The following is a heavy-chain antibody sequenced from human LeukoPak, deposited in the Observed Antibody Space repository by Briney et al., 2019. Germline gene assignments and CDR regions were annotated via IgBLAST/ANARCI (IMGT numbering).Heavy chain of an antibody. CDR2: MNPKSGHT. CDR3: VRGPNMGR. J-gene: IGHJ4*02. CDR1: GYTFTSFD. D-gene: IGHD2/OR15-2a*01. Sequence: GASVKVSCKTSGYTFTSFDISWVRQATGQGLEWMGWMNPKSGHTEYAEKFQGRVTISTDTFITTAYMELSSLKSEDTAVYYCVRGPNMGRWGQGTLVTVSS. V-gene: IGHV1-8*03.